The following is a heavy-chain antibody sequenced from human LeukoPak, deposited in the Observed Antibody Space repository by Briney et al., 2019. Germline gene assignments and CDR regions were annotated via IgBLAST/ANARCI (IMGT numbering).Heavy chain of an antibody. D-gene: IGHD6-25*01. Sequence: PSETLSLTCTVSGGSISSYYWNWIRQPPGKGLEWIGYIDYSESTNYNPSLKSRVTISVDTSKIQFSLKLNSVTAADTAVYYCARGRRSSGRHDASDIWGQGTLVTVSS. CDR2: IDYSEST. J-gene: IGHJ3*02. CDR3: ARGRRSSGRHDASDI. V-gene: IGHV4-59*01. CDR1: GGSISSYY.